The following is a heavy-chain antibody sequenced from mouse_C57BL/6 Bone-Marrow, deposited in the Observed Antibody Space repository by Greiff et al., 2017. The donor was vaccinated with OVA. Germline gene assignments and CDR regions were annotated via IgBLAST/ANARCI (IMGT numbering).Heavy chain of an antibody. CDR3: VRVYSNYGGFAMDY. CDR1: GFSFNTYA. Sequence: EVQRVASGGGLVQPKGSLKLSCAASGFSFNTYAMNWVRQAPGKGLEWVARIRSKSNNYATYYADSVKDRFTISRDDSESMLYLQMNNLKTEDTAMYYCVRVYSNYGGFAMDYWGQGTSVTVSS. V-gene: IGHV10-1*01. J-gene: IGHJ4*01. D-gene: IGHD2-5*01. CDR2: IRSKSNNYAT.